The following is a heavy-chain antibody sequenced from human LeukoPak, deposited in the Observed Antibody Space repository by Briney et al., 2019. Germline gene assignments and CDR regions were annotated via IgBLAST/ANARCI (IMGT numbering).Heavy chain of an antibody. J-gene: IGHJ3*02. CDR2: IRYDESKE. CDR3: AKALLTAAAAPDAFDI. CDR1: GFTFSTYG. Sequence: GGSLRLSCAASGFTFSTYGMHWVRQSPGKGLEWVAFIRYDESKEFYADSLKGRFTVSRDNSQNTLFLQINSLRTEDTAVYYCAKALLTAAAAPDAFDIWGQGTMVTVSS. D-gene: IGHD6-13*01. V-gene: IGHV3-30*02.